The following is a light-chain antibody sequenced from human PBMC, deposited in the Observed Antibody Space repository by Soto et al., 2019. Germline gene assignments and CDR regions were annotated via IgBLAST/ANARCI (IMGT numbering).Light chain of an antibody. V-gene: IGKV1-39*01. J-gene: IGKJ4*01. CDR1: ESINKY. CDR2: GAS. Sequence: DIPLTQSPSSLSASVGERVTITCRSSESINKYLNWYQQRPGKAPKLLIFGASSLQDGVPSRFSGDGSWTDFTLTINSLQPEDFATYYCQQTFDFPHTFGGGSKVEVK. CDR3: QQTFDFPHT.